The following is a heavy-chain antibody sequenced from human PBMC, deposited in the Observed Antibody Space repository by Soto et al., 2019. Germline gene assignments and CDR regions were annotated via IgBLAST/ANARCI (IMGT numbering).Heavy chain of an antibody. V-gene: IGHV1-69*13. CDR1: GGTFSSYA. Sequence: GASVKVSCKASGGTFSSYAISWVRQAPGQGLEWMGGIIPIFGTANYAQKSQGRVTITADESTSTAYMELSSLRSEDTAVYYCATRYSSSPRSRRDYYYYGMDVWGQGTTVTVSS. CDR2: IIPIFGTA. D-gene: IGHD6-6*01. CDR3: ATRYSSSPRSRRDYYYYGMDV. J-gene: IGHJ6*02.